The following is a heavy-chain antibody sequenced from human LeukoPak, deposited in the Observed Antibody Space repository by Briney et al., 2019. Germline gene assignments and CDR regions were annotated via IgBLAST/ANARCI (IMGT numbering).Heavy chain of an antibody. J-gene: IGHJ4*02. Sequence: SETLSLTCTVSGGSINSYYWGWIRQPAGKGLEWIGYIYYSGSTNYNPSLKSRVTISVDTSKNQFSLKLSSVTAADTAVYYCARVRSSGWYPRAFDYWGQGTLVTVSS. D-gene: IGHD6-19*01. CDR1: GGSINSYY. V-gene: IGHV4-59*01. CDR3: ARVRSSGWYPRAFDY. CDR2: IYYSGST.